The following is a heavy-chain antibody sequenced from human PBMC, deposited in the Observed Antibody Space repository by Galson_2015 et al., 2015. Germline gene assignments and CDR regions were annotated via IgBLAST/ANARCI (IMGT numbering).Heavy chain of an antibody. Sequence: SLRLSCAASGFTFSSYGMHWVRQAPGKGLEWVAVISYDGSNKYYADSVKGRFTISRDNSKNTLYLQMNSLRAEDTAVYYCATDGSYYDYWGQGTLSSSPQ. CDR1: GFTFSSYG. V-gene: IGHV3-30*03. CDR2: ISYDGSNK. CDR3: ATDGSYYDY. D-gene: IGHD1-26*01. J-gene: IGHJ4*02.